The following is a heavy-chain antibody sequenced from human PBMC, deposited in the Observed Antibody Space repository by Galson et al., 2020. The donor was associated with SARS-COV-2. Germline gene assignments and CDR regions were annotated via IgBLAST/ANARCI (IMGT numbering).Heavy chain of an antibody. V-gene: IGHV3-23*01. Sequence: GESLKISCAASGFIFRSFVMSWVRQAPGKGLEWVSSISGTTGSTYYADSVKGRFSISRDNSQNTLYLEMNSLRADDTAVYYCAKDRRAFCGGDCYHFDYWGQGILVTVSS. J-gene: IGHJ4*02. CDR2: ISGTTGST. CDR1: GFIFRSFV. CDR3: AKDRRAFCGGDCYHFDY. D-gene: IGHD2-21*02.